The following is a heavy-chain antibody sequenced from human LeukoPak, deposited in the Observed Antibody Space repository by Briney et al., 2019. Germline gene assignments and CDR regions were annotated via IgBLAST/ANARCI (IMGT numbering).Heavy chain of an antibody. CDR3: AKVTATTFDY. Sequence: ASVKVSCKASGHTFTGYYIHWVRQAPGQGLEWMGWIHPNRGNTNYAQEFQGRVTMTRDTSISTAYMELNRLTSDDTAVYYCAKVTATTFDYWGQGTLVTVSS. V-gene: IGHV1-2*02. CDR2: IHPNRGNT. D-gene: IGHD2-21*02. CDR1: GHTFTGYY. J-gene: IGHJ4*02.